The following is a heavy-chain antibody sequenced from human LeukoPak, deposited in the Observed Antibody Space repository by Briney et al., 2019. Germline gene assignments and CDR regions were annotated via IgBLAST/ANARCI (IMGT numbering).Heavy chain of an antibody. CDR3: AREPSGYSSSGGEEVVSDY. CDR1: GFTFSSYA. J-gene: IGHJ4*02. D-gene: IGHD6-13*01. Sequence: PGGSLRLSCAASGFTFSSYAMHWVRQAPGKGLEWVAVISYDGSNKSYADSVKGRFTISRDNSKNTLYLQMNSLRAEDTAVYSCAREPSGYSSSGGEEVVSDYWGQGTLVTVSS. V-gene: IGHV3-30*04. CDR2: ISYDGSNK.